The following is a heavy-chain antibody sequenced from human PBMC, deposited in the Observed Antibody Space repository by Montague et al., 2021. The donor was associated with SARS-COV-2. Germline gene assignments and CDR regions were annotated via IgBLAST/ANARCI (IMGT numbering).Heavy chain of an antibody. V-gene: IGHV4-61*01. D-gene: IGHD3-22*01. J-gene: IGHJ4*02. CDR3: VREKYYFDDSGSK. CDR2: VYHTGST. CDR1: GVYISSGSYY. Sequence: SETLSLTCSVSGVYISSGSYYWSWVRQPPGKGLEWIGYVYHTGSTNYNPSLKSRVTLSIDTSKNQFSLNLTSVTAADTAVYYCVREKYYFDDSGSKWGQGTLVTV.